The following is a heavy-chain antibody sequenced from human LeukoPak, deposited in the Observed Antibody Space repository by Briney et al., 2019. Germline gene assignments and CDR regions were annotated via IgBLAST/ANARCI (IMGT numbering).Heavy chain of an antibody. J-gene: IGHJ4*02. Sequence: GASVKVSCKASGGTFSSYAISWVRQAPGQGLEWMGGIIPIFGTANYAQKFQGRVTITADESTSTAYMELRSLRSDDTAVYYCARDYCDSSGYGDYWGQGTLVTVSS. D-gene: IGHD3-22*01. CDR1: GGTFSSYA. V-gene: IGHV1-69*13. CDR3: ARDYCDSSGYGDY. CDR2: IIPIFGTA.